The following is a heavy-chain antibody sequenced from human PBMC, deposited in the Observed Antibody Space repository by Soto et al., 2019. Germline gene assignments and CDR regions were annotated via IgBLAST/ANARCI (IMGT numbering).Heavy chain of an antibody. V-gene: IGHV3-23*01. CDR3: AKDRYGDYGGIDY. Sequence: PGGSLRLSCAASGFTFSTYAMILVRQAPGKGLEWVSVITGSGGSTYYADSVKGRFTISRDTSKNTLFLQMNSLRAEDTAVYYCAKDRYGDYGGIDYWGQGTMVTVSS. CDR2: ITGSGGST. D-gene: IGHD4-17*01. J-gene: IGHJ4*02. CDR1: GFTFSTYA.